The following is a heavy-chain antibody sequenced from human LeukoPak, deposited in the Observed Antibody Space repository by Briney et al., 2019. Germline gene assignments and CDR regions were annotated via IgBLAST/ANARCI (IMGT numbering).Heavy chain of an antibody. CDR2: IAFDGSEK. J-gene: IGHJ6*03. D-gene: IGHD5-12*01. CDR3: AKPIHSGYDVHYYYYMDV. V-gene: IGHV3-30*04. CDR1: GFTFTNFA. Sequence: PGGSLRLSCVASGFTFTNFALHWVRQAPGKGLEWVALIAFDGSEKYYADSVKGRFTISRDNSKNTLYLQMNSLRAEDTAVYYCAKPIHSGYDVHYYYYMDVWGKGTTVTVSS.